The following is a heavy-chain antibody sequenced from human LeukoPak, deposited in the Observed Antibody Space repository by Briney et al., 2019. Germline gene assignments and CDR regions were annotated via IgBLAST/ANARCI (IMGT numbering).Heavy chain of an antibody. CDR3: SRGDGDNQSY. D-gene: IGHD4-17*01. CDR2: IYYSGSA. Sequence: SQTLSLTCTVSGGSISSGAYYWNWNRQPPGKGLEWIGYIYYSGSAYYNPSLKSRITISLDTSKNQFSLRLTSVTAADTAVYYCSRGDGDNQSYWGQGTLVTVSS. CDR1: GGSISSGAYY. V-gene: IGHV4-30-4*01. J-gene: IGHJ4*02.